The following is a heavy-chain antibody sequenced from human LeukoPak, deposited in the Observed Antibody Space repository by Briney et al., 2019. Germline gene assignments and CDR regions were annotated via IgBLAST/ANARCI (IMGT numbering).Heavy chain of an antibody. D-gene: IGHD5-18*01. J-gene: IGHJ4*02. CDR1: GGSISSGGYY. Sequence: SQTLSLTCTVSGGSISSGGYYWSWIRQHPGKGLEWIGYIYYNGSTYYNPSLKSRVTISVDTSKNQFSLKLSSVTAADTAVYCCASGQLWLDFDYWGQGTLVTVSS. CDR3: ASGQLWLDFDY. CDR2: IYYNGST. V-gene: IGHV4-31*03.